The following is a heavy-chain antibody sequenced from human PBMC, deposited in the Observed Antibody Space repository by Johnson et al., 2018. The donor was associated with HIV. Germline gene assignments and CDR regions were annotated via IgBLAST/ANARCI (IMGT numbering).Heavy chain of an antibody. J-gene: IGHJ3*02. D-gene: IGHD6-19*01. CDR3: ATSRNRLWSSSGWTNFWAFDI. V-gene: IGHV3-15*01. Sequence: EVQLVESGGGLEQPGGSLRLPCAASGFIFSCHDMHWARQVPGKGLEWVGHIKTKTDGGTTDYAAPVKGRFSMSRDDSKTMLYLQMNSLKTEDTAVYYCATSRNRLWSSSGWTNFWAFDIWGQGTMVTVSS. CDR1: GFIFSCHD. CDR2: IKTKTDGGTT.